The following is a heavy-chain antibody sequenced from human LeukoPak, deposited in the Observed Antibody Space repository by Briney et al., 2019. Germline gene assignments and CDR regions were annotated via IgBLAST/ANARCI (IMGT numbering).Heavy chain of an antibody. V-gene: IGHV1-18*01. CDR3: ARGGYGDIVVVTAFQFDP. Sequence: GASVKVSCKASGYTFTSYGISWVRQAPGQGLEWMGCISAYKGNTNYAQKLQGRVTMTTDTSTSTAYMELRSLRSDDTAVYYCARGGYGDIVVVTAFQFDPWGQGTLVTVSS. J-gene: IGHJ5*02. D-gene: IGHD2-21*02. CDR1: GYTFTSYG. CDR2: ISAYKGNT.